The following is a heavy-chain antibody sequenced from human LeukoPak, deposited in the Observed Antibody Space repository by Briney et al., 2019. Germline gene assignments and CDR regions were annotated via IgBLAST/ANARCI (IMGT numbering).Heavy chain of an antibody. V-gene: IGHV3-23*01. CDR2: ISGSGGST. CDR3: AKDFDFWSGYYSQDAFDI. Sequence: GGSLRLSCAASGFTFNNYAMSWVRQAPGKGLEWVSAISGSGGSTYYADSVKGRFTISRDNSKNTLYLQMNSLRAEDTAVYYCAKDFDFWSGYYSQDAFDIWGQGTMVTVSS. CDR1: GFTFNNYA. J-gene: IGHJ3*02. D-gene: IGHD3-3*01.